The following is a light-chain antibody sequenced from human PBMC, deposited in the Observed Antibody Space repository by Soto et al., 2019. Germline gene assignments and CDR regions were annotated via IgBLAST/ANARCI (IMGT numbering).Light chain of an antibody. CDR1: QSVSSY. J-gene: IGKJ2*01. V-gene: IGKV3-11*01. Sequence: EIVLTQSPATLSLSPGERATLPCRASQSVSSYLAWYQQKPGQAPRLLIYDASNSATGIPARFSGSGSGTDFSLTISSLEPEDFAVYYCQQLYTFGQGTKLEIK. CDR2: DAS. CDR3: QQLYT.